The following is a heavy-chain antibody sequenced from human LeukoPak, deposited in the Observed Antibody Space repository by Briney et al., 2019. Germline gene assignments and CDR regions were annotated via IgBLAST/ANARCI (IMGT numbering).Heavy chain of an antibody. Sequence: PSETLSLTCTVSGXSISRYYWSWIRQPPGKGLEWIGYIYYSGSTNYNPSLKSRVTISVDTSKNQFSLKVRSVTAADTAVYYCARGGLFPHDFGMDVWGQGTTVTVSS. CDR1: GXSISRYY. D-gene: IGHD3-10*02. CDR2: IYYSGST. V-gene: IGHV4-59*01. J-gene: IGHJ6*02. CDR3: ARGGLFPHDFGMDV.